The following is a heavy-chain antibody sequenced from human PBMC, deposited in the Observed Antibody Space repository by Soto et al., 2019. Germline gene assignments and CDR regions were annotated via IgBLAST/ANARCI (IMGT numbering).Heavy chain of an antibody. CDR1: GYTFTNYG. CDR3: ASSYCGGNCYSNFPVDYYFCGMDV. D-gene: IGHD2-21*01. CDR2: ISAYNGNI. Sequence: QVQLVQSGAEVKKPGASVKVSCKASGYTFTNYGISWVRQAPGQGLEWMGWISAYNGNINYAQKLQGRVTMTTDTSTSTADMELRSLRLDDTAKYQCASSYCGGNCYSNFPVDYYFCGMDVWSQGTTVTVSS. J-gene: IGHJ6*02. V-gene: IGHV1-18*01.